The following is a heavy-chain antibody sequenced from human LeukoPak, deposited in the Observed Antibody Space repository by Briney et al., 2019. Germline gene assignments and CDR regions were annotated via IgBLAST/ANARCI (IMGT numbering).Heavy chain of an antibody. V-gene: IGHV3-7*01. CDR3: ATSSSDYGDYLDY. CDR2: IKQDGSEK. CDR1: GFTFSTYW. J-gene: IGHJ4*02. D-gene: IGHD4-17*01. Sequence: GGSLRLSCAASGFTFSTYWMSWVRQAPGKGLEWVANIKQDGSEKYYVDSVKGRFTISRDNAKNSLYLQMNSLRAEDTAVYYCATSSSDYGDYLDYWGRGTLVTVSS.